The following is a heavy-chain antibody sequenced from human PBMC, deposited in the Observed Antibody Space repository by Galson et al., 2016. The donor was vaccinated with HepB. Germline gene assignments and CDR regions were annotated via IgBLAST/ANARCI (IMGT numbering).Heavy chain of an antibody. J-gene: IGHJ5*01. Sequence: SVKVSCKASGYRFTTYSIHWVRQAPGQGLEWMGWTNAGNGNTKSSEKFQARVAISTDTSATTAYMELNNLTSEDTAVYYCARKRLGAANWFDSWGQGTLVRVSS. D-gene: IGHD3-10*01. CDR1: GYRFTTYS. CDR2: TNAGNGNT. CDR3: ARKRLGAANWFDS. V-gene: IGHV1-3*01.